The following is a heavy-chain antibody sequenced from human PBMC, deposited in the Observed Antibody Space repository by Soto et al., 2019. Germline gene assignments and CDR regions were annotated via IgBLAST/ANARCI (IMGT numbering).Heavy chain of an antibody. CDR3: TRKTPPTGMEV. CDR1: GFTLRRYD. CDR2: IGSGGDT. J-gene: IGHJ6*02. V-gene: IGHV3-13*01. Sequence: EVQLVESGGGLVQPGGSLRLSCAASGFTLRRYDIHWFRQATGEGLAWVSGIGSGGDTHYEDSVKGRFIISREDGKNSLYLQMNNLRVGDTAVYYCTRKTPPTGMEVWGQWATVTVSS. D-gene: IGHD3-9*01.